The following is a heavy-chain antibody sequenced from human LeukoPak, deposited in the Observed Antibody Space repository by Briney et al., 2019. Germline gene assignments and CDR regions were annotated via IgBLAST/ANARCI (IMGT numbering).Heavy chain of an antibody. CDR1: GFTISSCV. Sequence: GGSLRLSCAASGFTISSCVMSWVGQAPGKGLEWVSVISVSGASTYYADSVKGRFTIYRDNSTNTLYLQMNSLRAEDTAVSYCAKEYGYYYYGMVVWGQRATVTVSS. CDR3: AKEYGYYYYGMVV. CDR2: ISVSGAST. J-gene: IGHJ6*02. D-gene: IGHD4-17*01. V-gene: IGHV3-23*01.